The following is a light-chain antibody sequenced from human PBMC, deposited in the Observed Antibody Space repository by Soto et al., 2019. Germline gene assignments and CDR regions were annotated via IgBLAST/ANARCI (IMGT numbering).Light chain of an antibody. CDR3: QQYNNWLA. CDR1: QSLSSN. V-gene: IGKV3-15*01. CDR2: DAS. J-gene: IGKJ2*01. Sequence: EMVMTQSPATLSVSPGERATLSCRASQSLSSNLAWYQQKPGQAPRLLIYDASTRATGIPARFSGSGSGTEFTLTISSLQSEDFVVYYCQQYNNWLAFGQGTKLEI.